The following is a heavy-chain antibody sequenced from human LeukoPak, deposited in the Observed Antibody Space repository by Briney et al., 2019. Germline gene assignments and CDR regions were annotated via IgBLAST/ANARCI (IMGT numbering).Heavy chain of an antibody. D-gene: IGHD3-10*01. CDR3: ARDWGYGSGSYYSFDY. CDR1: GFTFSSYA. Sequence: GGSLRLSCAASGFTFSSYAMHWVRQAPGKGLEWVAVIWYDGSNKYYADSVKGRFTISRDNSKNTLYPQMNSLRAEDTAVYYCARDWGYGSGSYYSFDYWGQGTLVTVSS. CDR2: IWYDGSNK. V-gene: IGHV3-33*08. J-gene: IGHJ4*02.